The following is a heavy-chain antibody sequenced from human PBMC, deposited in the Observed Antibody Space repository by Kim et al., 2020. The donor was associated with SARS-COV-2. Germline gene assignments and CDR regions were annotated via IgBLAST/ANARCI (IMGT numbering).Heavy chain of an antibody. V-gene: IGHV5-51*01. J-gene: IGHJ6*02. D-gene: IGHD6-13*01. CDR3: ARHSSSPRGMDV. Sequence: RYSPAFQGQVTISADKSISTAYLQRSSLKASDTAMYYCARHSSSPRGMDVWGQGTTVTVSS.